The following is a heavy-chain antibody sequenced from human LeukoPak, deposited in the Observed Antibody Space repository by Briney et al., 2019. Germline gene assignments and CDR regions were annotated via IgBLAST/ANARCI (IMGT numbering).Heavy chain of an antibody. V-gene: IGHV3-30*02. Sequence: GGSLRLSCAASGFSFSRYDIHWVRQAPGKGLEWVAFIRYDGSNKNYADSVKGRFTISRDNFMSKVYLQMNSLRAEDTAVYYCAKDRQTITIFGVVNTPRANFDYWGQGTLVTASS. CDR2: IRYDGSNK. J-gene: IGHJ4*02. D-gene: IGHD3-3*01. CDR3: AKDRQTITIFGVVNTPRANFDY. CDR1: GFSFSRYD.